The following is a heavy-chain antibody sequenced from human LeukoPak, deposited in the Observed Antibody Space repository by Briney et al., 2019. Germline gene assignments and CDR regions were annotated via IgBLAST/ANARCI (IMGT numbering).Heavy chain of an antibody. CDR3: ALPSDHPGAFDI. D-gene: IGHD7-27*01. J-gene: IGHJ3*02. Sequence: KTSETLSLTCAVYGGSFSGYYWSWIRQPPGKGLEWIGEINHSGSTNHNPSLKSRVTISVDTSKNQFSLKLSSVTAADTAVYYCALPSDHPGAFDIWGQGTMVTVSS. V-gene: IGHV4-34*01. CDR1: GGSFSGYY. CDR2: INHSGST.